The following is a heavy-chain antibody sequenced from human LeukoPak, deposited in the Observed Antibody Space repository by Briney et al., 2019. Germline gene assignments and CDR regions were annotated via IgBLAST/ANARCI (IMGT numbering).Heavy chain of an antibody. V-gene: IGHV1-2*02. CDR3: AITAIVRSPVVY. Sequence: ASVKVSCKASGYTFTGYYTHWVRQAPGQGLEWMGWINPNSGGTNYAQKFQGRVTMTRDTSISTAYMELSRLRSDDTAVYYCAITAIVRSPVVYWGQGTLVTVSS. CDR2: INPNSGGT. J-gene: IGHJ4*02. CDR1: GYTFTGYY. D-gene: IGHD2-2*01.